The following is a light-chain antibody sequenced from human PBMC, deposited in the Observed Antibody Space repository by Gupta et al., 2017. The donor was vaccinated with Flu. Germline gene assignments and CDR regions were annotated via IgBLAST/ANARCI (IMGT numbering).Light chain of an antibody. CDR2: DVT. Sequence: QSALTQPASVSASPGQPITISCTGTSSDIASYNYVSWYQQHPSKAPKLLIYDVTNRPSGIANRFSGSKSGDTASLTISGLQAEDEADYYCSSCTSSTTLVFGGGTKLTVL. J-gene: IGLJ2*01. V-gene: IGLV2-14*01. CDR3: SSCTSSTTLV. CDR1: SSDIASYNY.